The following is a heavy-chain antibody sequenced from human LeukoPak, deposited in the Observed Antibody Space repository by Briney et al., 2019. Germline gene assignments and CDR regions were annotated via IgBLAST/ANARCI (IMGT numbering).Heavy chain of an antibody. CDR1: GFTFSSYA. Sequence: GGSLRLSCAASGFTFSSYAMSWVRQAPGKGLEWVSAISGSGGSTYYADSVKGRFTISRDNSKNTLYLRMNSLRAEDTAVYYCAKDLGYCSSTSCSGGDYWGQGTLVTVSS. J-gene: IGHJ4*02. D-gene: IGHD2-2*01. V-gene: IGHV3-23*01. CDR3: AKDLGYCSSTSCSGGDY. CDR2: ISGSGGST.